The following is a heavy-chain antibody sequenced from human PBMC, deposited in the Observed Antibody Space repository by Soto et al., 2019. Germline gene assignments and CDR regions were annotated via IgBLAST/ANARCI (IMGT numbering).Heavy chain of an antibody. J-gene: IGHJ4*01. D-gene: IGHD3-10*01. CDR3: ARDGDWSHLFDS. CDR2: MNPNSGNT. V-gene: IGHV1-8*01. CDR1: GYTFTRCD. Sequence: ASVKVSWKASGYTFTRCDINWGRQATGQGLEWMGWMNPNSGNTGYAQKFHGRVNMTRNTSISTAYMERSSLRSEYTAGYYCARDGDWSHLFDSGGQGTLVTVST.